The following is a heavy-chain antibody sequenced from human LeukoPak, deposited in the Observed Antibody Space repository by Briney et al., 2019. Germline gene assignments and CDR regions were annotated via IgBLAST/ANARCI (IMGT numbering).Heavy chain of an antibody. J-gene: IGHJ6*03. D-gene: IGHD2-2*01. CDR1: GGSISSYY. Sequence: PSETLSLTCTVSGGSISSYYWSWTRQPPRKGLEWIGYIDYSGSTNYNPSLKSRVTISVGTSKNQFSLKLTSVTAADTAAYYCARRRTTGLSGYMDVWGKGTTVTVSS. V-gene: IGHV4-59*08. CDR3: ARRRTTGLSGYMDV. CDR2: IDYSGST.